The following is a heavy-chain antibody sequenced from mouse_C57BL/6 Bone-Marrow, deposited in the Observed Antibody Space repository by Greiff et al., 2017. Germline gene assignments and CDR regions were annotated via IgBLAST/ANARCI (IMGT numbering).Heavy chain of an antibody. Sequence: QVQLQQPGAELVRPGTSVKLSCKASGYTFTSYWMHWVKQRPGQGLEWIGVIDPSDSYTNYNQKFKGKATLTVDTSSSTAYMQLSSLTSEDSAVYYCERPRWFAYWGQETLVTDSA. CDR2: IDPSDSYT. CDR3: ERPRWFAY. V-gene: IGHV1-59*01. CDR1: GYTFTSYW. J-gene: IGHJ3*01.